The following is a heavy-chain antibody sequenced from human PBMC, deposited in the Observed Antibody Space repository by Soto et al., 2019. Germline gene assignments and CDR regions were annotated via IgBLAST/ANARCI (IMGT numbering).Heavy chain of an antibody. J-gene: IGHJ5*01. CDR3: ARDSMVRAVTVGNS. D-gene: IGHD3-10*01. V-gene: IGHV1-3*01. Sequence: GASVKVSCKASGYTFTSYAMHWVRQAPGQWLERMGWINAANGDTKYSQKFQGKVTITRDTPPSTASVEQGTLRSEDTAVYFCARDSMVRAVTVGNSRAQGTQVTLTS. CDR2: INAANGDT. CDR1: GYTFTSYA.